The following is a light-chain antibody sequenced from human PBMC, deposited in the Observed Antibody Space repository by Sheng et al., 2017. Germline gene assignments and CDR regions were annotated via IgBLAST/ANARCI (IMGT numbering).Light chain of an antibody. V-gene: IGKV3-15*01. CDR2: GAS. CDR1: QSVSFN. CDR3: QQSNGWPRT. Sequence: EIVMTQSPATLSVSPGERATLSCRASQSVSFNLAWYQQRPGQVPRLLIYGASTRVTGIPARFSGSGSGTEFTLTISGLQSEDFGVYYCQQSNGWPRTFGQGT. J-gene: IGKJ1*01.